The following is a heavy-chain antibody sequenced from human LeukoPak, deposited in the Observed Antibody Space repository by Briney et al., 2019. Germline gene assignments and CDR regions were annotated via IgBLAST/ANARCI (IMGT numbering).Heavy chain of an antibody. CDR1: GFTFSSYW. CDR3: ARETRWELFDS. J-gene: IGHJ4*02. Sequence: PGGSLRLSCAASGFTFSSYWMSWVRQAPGQGLEWVANIKHDGTEKYYVDSVKGRFTLSRDNAKNSLYLQVNSLRAEDTAVYYCARETRWELFDSWGQGILVTVSS. D-gene: IGHD1-7*01. CDR2: IKHDGTEK. V-gene: IGHV3-7*04.